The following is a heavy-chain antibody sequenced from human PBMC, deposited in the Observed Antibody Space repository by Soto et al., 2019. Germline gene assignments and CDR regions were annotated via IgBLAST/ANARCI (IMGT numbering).Heavy chain of an antibody. V-gene: IGHV1-18*04. D-gene: IGHD3-22*01. Sequence: QVQLVQSGAEVKKPGASVKVSCKASGYTFTNYGISWVRQAPGQGLEWMGWISAYNGNTNYAQKLQGRVSMTTDTSKSTAYMELRSLRSDDTAVYYCARDQYYYDSSGYGAPDAFDIWGQGTMVTVSS. J-gene: IGHJ3*02. CDR2: ISAYNGNT. CDR1: GYTFTNYG. CDR3: ARDQYYYDSSGYGAPDAFDI.